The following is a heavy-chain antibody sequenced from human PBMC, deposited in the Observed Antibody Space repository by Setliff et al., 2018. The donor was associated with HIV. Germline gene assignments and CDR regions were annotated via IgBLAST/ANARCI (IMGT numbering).Heavy chain of an antibody. J-gene: IGHJ4*02. V-gene: IGHV4-59*02. Sequence: SETLSLTCTVSGGSVSDYFWNWIRQPPGKGLEWIGYIYYSGGTNYNPSLESRVSISVDTSKNQFSLRLSSVTAADTAVYYCARGHTWNYYGGDYFDYWGQGTLVTVSS. CDR2: IYYSGGT. D-gene: IGHD1-7*01. CDR1: GGSVSDYF. CDR3: ARGHTWNYYGGDYFDY.